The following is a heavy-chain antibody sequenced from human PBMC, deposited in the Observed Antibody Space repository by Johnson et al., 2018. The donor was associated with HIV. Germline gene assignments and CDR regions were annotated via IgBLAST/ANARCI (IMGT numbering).Heavy chain of an antibody. V-gene: IGHV3-30*02. CDR1: RFTFNSYD. CDR2: IRYDGSST. J-gene: IGHJ3*02. CDR3: ARAIEVVVYAIRGRAFDI. D-gene: IGHD2-8*02. Sequence: QVQLVESGGGEVQPGGSLRLSCAASRFTFNSYDMNWVRQAPGKGLEWVAFIRYDGSSTYYGDSVKGRFPISRDNSKNTLYLQMNSLRAEDTALYYCARAIEVVVYAIRGRAFDIWGQGTMVTVSS.